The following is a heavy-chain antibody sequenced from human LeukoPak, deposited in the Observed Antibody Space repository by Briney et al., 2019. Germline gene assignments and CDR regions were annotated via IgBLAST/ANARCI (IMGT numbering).Heavy chain of an antibody. J-gene: IGHJ4*02. Sequence: GGSLRLSCAASGFTFSSYAMHWVRQAPGKGLEWVAVISYDGGNKYYADSVKGRFTISRDNSKNTLYLQMNSLRAEDTAVYYCARDLLGPTFSPGYWGQGTLVTVSS. D-gene: IGHD3-16*01. CDR1: GFTFSSYA. CDR2: ISYDGGNK. CDR3: ARDLLGPTFSPGY. V-gene: IGHV3-30-3*01.